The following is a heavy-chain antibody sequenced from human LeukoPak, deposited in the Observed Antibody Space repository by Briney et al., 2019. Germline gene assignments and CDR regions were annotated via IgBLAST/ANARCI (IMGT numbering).Heavy chain of an antibody. CDR1: GGSISRSNW. Sequence: SGTLSLTCADSGGSISRSNWWSWVRQPPGKGLEWIGEIYHSGSTDYNPSLKSRVTISVDKSKNQFTLKLSPLTAAETAVYYCASQPLYYDSSGPPFDPWGQGTLVTVSS. J-gene: IGHJ5*02. V-gene: IGHV4-4*02. D-gene: IGHD3-22*01. CDR2: IYHSGST. CDR3: ASQPLYYDSSGPPFDP.